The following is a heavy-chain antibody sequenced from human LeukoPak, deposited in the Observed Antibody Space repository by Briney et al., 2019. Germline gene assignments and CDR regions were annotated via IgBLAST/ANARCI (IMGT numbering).Heavy chain of an antibody. CDR2: ISAYNGNT. V-gene: IGHV1-18*01. CDR1: GYTFTSYG. J-gene: IGHJ6*02. Sequence: ASVKVPCKASGYTFTSYGISWVRQAPGQGLEWMGWISAYNGNTNYAQKLQGRVTLTTDTSTSTAYMELRSLRSDDAAVYYCARDPPRIVVVVAATNYYGMDVWGQGTTVTVSS. CDR3: ARDPPRIVVVVAATNYYGMDV. D-gene: IGHD2-15*01.